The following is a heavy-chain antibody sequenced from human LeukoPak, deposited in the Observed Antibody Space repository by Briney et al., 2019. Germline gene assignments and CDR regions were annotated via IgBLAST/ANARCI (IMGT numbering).Heavy chain of an antibody. Sequence: ASVKVSCKASGYTFTGYYMHWVRQAPGQGLGWMGWVNPNSGGTNYAQKFQGRVTMTRDTSISTAYMELSRLRSDDTAVYYCARAEWDRAWFDPWGQGTLVTVSS. CDR1: GYTFTGYY. V-gene: IGHV1-2*02. CDR2: VNPNSGGT. CDR3: ARAEWDRAWFDP. D-gene: IGHD1-26*01. J-gene: IGHJ5*02.